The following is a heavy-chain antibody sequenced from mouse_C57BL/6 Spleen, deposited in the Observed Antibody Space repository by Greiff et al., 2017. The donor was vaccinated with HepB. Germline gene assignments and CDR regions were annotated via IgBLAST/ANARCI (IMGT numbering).Heavy chain of an antibody. CDR1: GFNIKDDY. Sequence: VQLKQSGAELVRPGASVKLSCTASGFNIKDDYMHWVKQRPEQGLEWIGWIDPENGDTEYASKFQGKATITADTSSNTAYLQLSSLTSEDTAVYYCTRSSPYYFDYWGQSTTLTVSS. D-gene: IGHD1-1*01. CDR2: IDPENGDT. V-gene: IGHV14-4*01. J-gene: IGHJ2*01. CDR3: TRSSPYYFDY.